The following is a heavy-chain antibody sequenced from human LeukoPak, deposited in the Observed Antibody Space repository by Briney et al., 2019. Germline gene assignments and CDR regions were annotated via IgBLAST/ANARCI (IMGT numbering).Heavy chain of an antibody. J-gene: IGHJ4*02. Sequence: GGSLRLSCAASGFTFSSYTIHWVRQPPGKGLEWVAVIWYDGSNKYYADSVKGRFTISRDNSKNTLYLQMNSLRAEDTAVYYCARDSFRVRGVIDYWGQGTLVTVSS. CDR1: GFTFSSYT. CDR2: IWYDGSNK. V-gene: IGHV3-33*08. D-gene: IGHD3-10*01. CDR3: ARDSFRVRGVIDY.